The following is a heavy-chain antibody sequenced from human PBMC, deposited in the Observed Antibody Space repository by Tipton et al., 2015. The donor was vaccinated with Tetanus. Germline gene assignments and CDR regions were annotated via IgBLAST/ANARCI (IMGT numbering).Heavy chain of an antibody. Sequence: TLSLTCTVSGVSISTYSWTWIRQSPGKGLEWIAYLHFSGNTNYNPSLKTRVTMSPDTSKNQVSLRLNSVTAADTAVYYCARAGEGGYDATMGFYYYYMDVWGKGTTVAVSS. CDR3: ARAGEGGYDATMGFYYYYMDV. CDR1: GVSISTYS. CDR2: LHFSGNT. J-gene: IGHJ6*03. V-gene: IGHV4-59*01. D-gene: IGHD5-12*01.